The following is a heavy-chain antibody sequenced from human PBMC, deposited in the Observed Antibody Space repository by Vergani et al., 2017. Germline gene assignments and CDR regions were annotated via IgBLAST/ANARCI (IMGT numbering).Heavy chain of an antibody. V-gene: IGHV3-11*04. CDR3: KGDYAQNTDLGAYYYYGMDV. CDR2: ISGSGHTK. J-gene: IGHJ6*02. Sequence: QVQLVESGGGLVKPGGSLRLSCAASGFTFSDYYMTWIRQAPGKGLEWISYISGSGHTKYYADSVKGRFAISRDNAKNSLYLQMNNLRVEDTAVYYCKGDYAQNTDLGAYYYYGMDVWGQGTTVTVSS. D-gene: IGHD4-17*01. CDR1: GFTFSDYY.